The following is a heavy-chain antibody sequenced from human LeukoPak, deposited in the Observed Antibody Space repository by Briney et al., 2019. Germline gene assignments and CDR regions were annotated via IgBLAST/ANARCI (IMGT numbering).Heavy chain of an antibody. CDR3: ARGPTGYGDYYFDY. D-gene: IGHD4-17*01. Sequence: GSVKVSCKASGYTFTRYDINWVRQATGQGLEWMGWMNPNSGTTGYAQKFQGRVTMTRNTLMSTAYMELSSLRSEDTAVYYCARGPTGYGDYYFDYWGQGTLVTVSS. V-gene: IGHV1-8*01. CDR2: MNPNSGTT. CDR1: GYTFTRYD. J-gene: IGHJ4*02.